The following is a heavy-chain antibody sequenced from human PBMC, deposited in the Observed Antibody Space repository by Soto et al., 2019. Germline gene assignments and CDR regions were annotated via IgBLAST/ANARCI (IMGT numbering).Heavy chain of an antibody. CDR2: IYYSGST. Sequence: ETLSLTCTVSGGSISSYYWSWIRQPPGKGLEWIGYIYYSGSTNYNPSLKSRVTISVDTSKNQFSLKLSSVTAADTAVYYCAREKSDILTGYPNWFDPWGQGTLVTVSS. CDR1: GGSISSYY. D-gene: IGHD3-9*01. CDR3: AREKSDILTGYPNWFDP. V-gene: IGHV4-59*01. J-gene: IGHJ5*02.